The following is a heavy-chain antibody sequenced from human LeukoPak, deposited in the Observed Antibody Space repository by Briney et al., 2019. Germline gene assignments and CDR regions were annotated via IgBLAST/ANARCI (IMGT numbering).Heavy chain of an antibody. Sequence: ASVKVSCKASGGTFSSYAISWVRQAPGQGLEWMGWINPNSGGTNYAQKFQGRVTMTRDTSISTAYMELSRLRSDDTAVYYCASIGGDFEGWFDPWGQGTLVTVSS. CDR2: INPNSGGT. D-gene: IGHD2-21*02. CDR3: ASIGGDFEGWFDP. J-gene: IGHJ5*02. V-gene: IGHV1-2*02. CDR1: GGTFSSYA.